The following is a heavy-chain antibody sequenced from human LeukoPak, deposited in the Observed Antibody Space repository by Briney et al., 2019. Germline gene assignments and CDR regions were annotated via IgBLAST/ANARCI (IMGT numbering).Heavy chain of an antibody. CDR2: TYYSGST. V-gene: IGHV4-59*08. D-gene: IGHD1-26*01. J-gene: IGHJ4*02. Sequence: SETLSLTCTVSGGSISSYYWSWIRQPPGTGLEWIGYTYYSGSTNYNPSLKSRVTISVDASKNQFSLKLSSVTAADTAVYYCARHRLDSGSYSYFDYWGQGTLVTVSS. CDR3: ARHRLDSGSYSYFDY. CDR1: GGSISSYY.